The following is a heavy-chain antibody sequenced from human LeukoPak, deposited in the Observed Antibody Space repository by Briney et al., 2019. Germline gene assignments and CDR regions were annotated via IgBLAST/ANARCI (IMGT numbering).Heavy chain of an antibody. CDR2: IKQDESEK. V-gene: IGHV3-7*01. J-gene: IGHJ3*02. D-gene: IGHD1-26*01. CDR3: ARESSGSYARLNDAFDI. Sequence: GGSLRLSCAASGFAFSSYAMSWVRQAPGKGLEWVANIKQDESEKYYVDSVKGRFTISRDNAKNSLYLQMNSLRAEDTAVYYCARESSGSYARLNDAFDIWGQGTMVTVSS. CDR1: GFAFSSYA.